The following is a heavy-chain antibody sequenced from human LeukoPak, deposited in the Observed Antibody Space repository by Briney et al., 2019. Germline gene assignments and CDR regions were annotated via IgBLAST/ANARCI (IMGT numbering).Heavy chain of an antibody. CDR3: ARVARAKYDF. D-gene: IGHD1-26*01. CDR1: GFTFSSYW. CDR2: IKQDGSEK. V-gene: IGHV3-7*05. Sequence: GGSLRLSCAASGFTFSSYWMSWVRQAPEKGLEWVANIKQDGSEKHYVDSVKGRFTISRDNAKNSLYLQMNGLRGEDTAVYYCARVARAKYDFWGQGTMVTVSS. J-gene: IGHJ3*01.